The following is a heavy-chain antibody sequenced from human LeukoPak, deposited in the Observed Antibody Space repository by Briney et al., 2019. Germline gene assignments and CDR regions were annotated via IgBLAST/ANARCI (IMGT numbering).Heavy chain of an antibody. CDR3: AKDQDSGSYLDWFDP. CDR1: GYTFTGYY. J-gene: IGHJ5*02. D-gene: IGHD1-26*01. Sequence: GASVKVSCKASGYTFTGYYMHWVRQAPGKGLEWVSAISGSGGSTYYADSVKGRFTISRDNSKNTLYLQMNGLRAEDTAVYYCAKDQDSGSYLDWFDPWGQGTLVTVSS. CDR2: ISGSGGST. V-gene: IGHV3-23*01.